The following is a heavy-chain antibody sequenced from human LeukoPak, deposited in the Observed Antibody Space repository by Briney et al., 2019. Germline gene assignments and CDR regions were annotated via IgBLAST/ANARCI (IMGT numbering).Heavy chain of an antibody. V-gene: IGHV1-18*01. CDR2: ISAYNGNT. CDR1: GYTFTSYG. D-gene: IGHD3-10*01. CDR3: ARSALWFGGNYFDY. Sequence: EASVKVSCKASGYTFTSYGISWVRQAPGQGLEWMAWISAYNGNTNYAQKLQGRVTMTTDTSTSTAYMELRSLRSDDTAVYYCARSALWFGGNYFDYWGQGTLVTVSS. J-gene: IGHJ4*02.